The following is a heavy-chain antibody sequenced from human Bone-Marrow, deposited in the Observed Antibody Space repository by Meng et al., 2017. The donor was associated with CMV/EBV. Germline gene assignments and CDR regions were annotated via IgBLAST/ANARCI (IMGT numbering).Heavy chain of an antibody. CDR1: GYTFTAHY. Sequence: SVNVSCKASGYTFTAHYFHWVRQAPGQGLEWMGWIHPHRGDTNYAQQFQGRVTLTRDTSINTGYMELTRLTSDDTAVYYCARDNNWGPDYWGQGTLVTVSS. J-gene: IGHJ4*02. CDR2: IHPHRGDT. D-gene: IGHD7-27*01. CDR3: ARDNNWGPDY. V-gene: IGHV1-2*02.